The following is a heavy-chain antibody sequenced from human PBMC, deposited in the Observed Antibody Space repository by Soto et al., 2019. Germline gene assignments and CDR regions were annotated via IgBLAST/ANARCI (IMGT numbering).Heavy chain of an antibody. V-gene: IGHV3-9*01. D-gene: IGHD6-19*01. CDR2: ISWNSGSI. CDR1: GFTFDDYA. Sequence: GGSLRLSCAASGFTFDDYAMHWVRQAPGKGLEWVSGISWNSGSIGYADSVKGRFTISRDNAKNSLYLQMNSLRAEDTALYYCAKDKAPEQWLVLDYWGQGTLVTVSS. CDR3: AKDKAPEQWLVLDY. J-gene: IGHJ4*02.